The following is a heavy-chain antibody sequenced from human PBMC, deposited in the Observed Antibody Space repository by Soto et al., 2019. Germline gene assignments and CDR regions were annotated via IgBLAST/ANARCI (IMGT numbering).Heavy chain of an antibody. D-gene: IGHD3-10*01. CDR3: ATEWMVRGTFYGMDV. Sequence: PSETLSLTCTVSGGSISSGGYYWSWIRQHPGKGLEWIGYIYYSGSTYYNPSLKSRVTISVDTSKNQFSLKLSSVTAADTAVYYCATEWMVRGTFYGMDVWGQGTMVTVSS. CDR1: GGSISSGGYY. CDR2: IYYSGST. V-gene: IGHV4-31*03. J-gene: IGHJ6*02.